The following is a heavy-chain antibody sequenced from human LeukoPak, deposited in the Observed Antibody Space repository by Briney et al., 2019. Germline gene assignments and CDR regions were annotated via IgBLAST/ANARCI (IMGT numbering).Heavy chain of an antibody. CDR3: ARVQSEITMVRGVIKYYYYGMDV. V-gene: IGHV3-21*01. D-gene: IGHD3-10*01. CDR1: GFTFSSYS. J-gene: IGHJ6*04. CDR2: ISSSSSYI. Sequence: GGSLRLSCAASGFTFSSYSMNWVRQAPGKGLEWVPSISSSSSYIYYADSVKGRFTISRDNAKNSLYLQMNSLRAEDTAVYYCARVQSEITMVRGVIKYYYYGMDVWGKGTTVTVSS.